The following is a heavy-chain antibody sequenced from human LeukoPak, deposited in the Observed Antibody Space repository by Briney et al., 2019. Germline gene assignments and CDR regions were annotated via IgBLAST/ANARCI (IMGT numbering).Heavy chain of an antibody. V-gene: IGHV4-59*01. D-gene: IGHD3-9*01. J-gene: IGHJ3*02. Sequence: PSETLSLTCTVSGGSISSYYWSWIRQPPGKGLEWIGYIYYTGSTNYNPSLKSRVTISVDTSKNQFSLNLSSVTAADTAVYYCARDLRSELDWFDIWGQGTMVTVSS. CDR1: GGSISSYY. CDR3: ARDLRSELDWFDI. CDR2: IYYTGST.